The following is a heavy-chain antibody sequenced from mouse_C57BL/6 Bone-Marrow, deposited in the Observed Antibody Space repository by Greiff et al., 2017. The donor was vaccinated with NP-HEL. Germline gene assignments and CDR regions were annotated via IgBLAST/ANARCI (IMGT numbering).Heavy chain of an antibody. J-gene: IGHJ1*03. D-gene: IGHD3-3*01. CDR3: ARDGGRYFDV. CDR2: SRNKANDYTT. Sequence: EVKLVESGGGLVQSGRSLRLSCATSGFTFSDFYMEWVRQAPGKGLEWIAASRNKANDYTTEYSASVKGRFIVSRDTSTSILYLQMNALRAEDTAIYYCARDGGRYFDVWGTGTTVTVSS. V-gene: IGHV7-1*01. CDR1: GFTFSDFY.